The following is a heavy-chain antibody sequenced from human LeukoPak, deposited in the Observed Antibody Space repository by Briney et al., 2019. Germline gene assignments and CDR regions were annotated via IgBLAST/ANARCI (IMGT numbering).Heavy chain of an antibody. CDR2: IYYSGST. D-gene: IGHD5-18*01. Sequence: SSETLSLTCTVSGGSISSGGYYWSWIRQHPGKGLEWIGYIYYSGSTNYNPSLKSRVTISVDTSKNQFSLKLSSVTAADTAVYYCARSEGYSYGYFLAYWGQGTLVTVSS. CDR3: ARSEGYSYGYFLAY. V-gene: IGHV4-61*08. J-gene: IGHJ4*02. CDR1: GGSISSGGYY.